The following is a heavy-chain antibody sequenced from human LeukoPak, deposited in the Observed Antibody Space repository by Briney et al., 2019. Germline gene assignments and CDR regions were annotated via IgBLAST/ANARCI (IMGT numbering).Heavy chain of an antibody. V-gene: IGHV1-18*01. J-gene: IGHJ5*02. CDR3: ARDHPRVPAAPRFDP. CDR2: ISAYNGNT. D-gene: IGHD2-2*01. Sequence: ASVKVSCKASGYTFTSYGISWVRQAPGQGLEWMGWISAYNGNTNYAQKLQGRVTMTTDTSTSTAYMELRSLRSDDTAVYYCARDHPRVPAAPRFDPWGQGTLVTVSS. CDR1: GYTFTSYG.